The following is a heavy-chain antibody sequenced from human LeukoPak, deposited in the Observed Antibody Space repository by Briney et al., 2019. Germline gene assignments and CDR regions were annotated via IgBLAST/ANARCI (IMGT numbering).Heavy chain of an antibody. J-gene: IGHJ6*03. CDR2: LSSSGGST. CDR1: GFTFGHFA. CDR3: AKLKGLIKPHYHMDV. V-gene: IGHV3-23*01. Sequence: PGGSLRLSCAASGFTFGHFAMSWVRQAPGKGLEWVSTLSSSGGSTYYADSVRGRFTISRDIPRNTLYLQMNSLGADDTAVYFCAKLKGLIKPHYHMDVWGKGTTVTVSS.